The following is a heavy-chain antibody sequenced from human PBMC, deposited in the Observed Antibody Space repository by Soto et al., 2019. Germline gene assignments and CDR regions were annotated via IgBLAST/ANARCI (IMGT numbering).Heavy chain of an antibody. CDR3: ATDYIWGSYRGVGPGGY. CDR2: ISAYNGNT. V-gene: IGHV1-18*01. Sequence: QVQLVQSGAEVKKPGASVKVSCKASGYTFTSYGISWVRQAPGQGLEWMGWISAYNGNTNYAQKLQGRVTMTTDTSTSTAYMELRSRRSDDTAVYYCATDYIWGSYRGVGPGGYWGQGTLVTVSS. D-gene: IGHD3-16*02. J-gene: IGHJ4*02. CDR1: GYTFTSYG.